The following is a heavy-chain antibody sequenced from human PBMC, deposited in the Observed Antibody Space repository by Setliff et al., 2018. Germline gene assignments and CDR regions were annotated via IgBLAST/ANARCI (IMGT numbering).Heavy chain of an antibody. D-gene: IGHD2-2*03. J-gene: IGHJ3*02. CDR3: ARKWISALSCSFDM. CDR1: GGSISNYY. Sequence: SETLSLTCTVSGGSISNYYWSWIRQPAGKGLEWIGRIYTSGSTNYNPSLKSRVTMSVDTSKNQFSLKLSSVTAADTAVYYCARKWISALSCSFDMWGQGTMVTVSS. CDR2: IYTSGST. V-gene: IGHV4-4*07.